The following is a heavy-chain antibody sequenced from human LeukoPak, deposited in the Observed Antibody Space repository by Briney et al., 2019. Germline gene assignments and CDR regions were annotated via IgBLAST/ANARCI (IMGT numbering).Heavy chain of an antibody. CDR3: ATVAVIRGVTYFDY. CDR1: GGSISSYY. CDR2: LFYSGST. Sequence: TSETLSLTCTVSGGSISSYYWSWIRQPPGKGLEWIAYLFYSGSTDYNPSLESRVTISVDTSKNQFALKLRSVTAADTAVYYCATVAVIRGVTYFDYWGQGTLVTVSS. V-gene: IGHV4-59*01. D-gene: IGHD3-10*01. J-gene: IGHJ4*02.